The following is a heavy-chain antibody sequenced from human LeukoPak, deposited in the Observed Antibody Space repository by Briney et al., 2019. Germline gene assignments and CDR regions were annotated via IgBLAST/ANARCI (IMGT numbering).Heavy chain of an antibody. J-gene: IGHJ5*02. Sequence: GASVKVSCKASGYTFTSYGISWVRQAPGQGLEWMGGIIPIFGTANYAQKFQGRVTITADESTSTAYMELSSLRSEDTAVYYCARNPYYYGSGSYYNVNWFDPWGQGTLVTVSS. CDR1: GYTFTSYG. D-gene: IGHD3-10*01. CDR3: ARNPYYYGSGSYYNVNWFDP. V-gene: IGHV1-69*13. CDR2: IIPIFGTA.